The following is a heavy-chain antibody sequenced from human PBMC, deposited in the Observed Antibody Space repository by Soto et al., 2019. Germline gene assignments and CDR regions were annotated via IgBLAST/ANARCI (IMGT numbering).Heavy chain of an antibody. D-gene: IGHD3-22*01. CDR3: AKDANYYDSSGPLDY. Sequence: QVQLVESGGGVVQPGRSLRLSCAASGFTFSSYGMHWVRQAPGKGLEWVAVISYDGSNKYYADSVKGRFTISRDNSKNTLYLQMNSLRPEDTAVYYCAKDANYYDSSGPLDYWGQGTLVTVSS. CDR2: ISYDGSNK. CDR1: GFTFSSYG. V-gene: IGHV3-30*18. J-gene: IGHJ4*02.